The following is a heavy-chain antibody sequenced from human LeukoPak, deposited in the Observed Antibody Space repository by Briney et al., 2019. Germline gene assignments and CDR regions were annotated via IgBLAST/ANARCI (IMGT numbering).Heavy chain of an antibody. CDR1: GFTFSSYS. J-gene: IGHJ4*02. CDR2: ISSSSSYI. CDR3: ARVGEGWFGELFPQDFDY. D-gene: IGHD3-10*01. Sequence: GSLRLSCAASGFTFSSYSMNWVRQAPGKGLEWVSSISSSSSYIYYADSVKGRFTISRDNAKNSLYLQMNSLRAEDTAVYYCARVGEGWFGELFPQDFDYWGKGPLVTVSS. V-gene: IGHV3-21*01.